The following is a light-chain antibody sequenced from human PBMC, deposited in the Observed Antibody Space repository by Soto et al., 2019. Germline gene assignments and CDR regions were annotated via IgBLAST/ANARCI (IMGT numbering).Light chain of an antibody. CDR2: GAS. CDR1: QSVRSN. V-gene: IGKV3-15*01. Sequence: EIVMTQSPGTLSVSPGERATLSCMASQSVRSNLAWYQQKPGQAPRLLIYGASTRATGIPAGLSGSGSGTDFTFTISSLQPEDIATYYCQQYDNLPTFGGGTKVDIK. J-gene: IGKJ4*01. CDR3: QQYDNLPT.